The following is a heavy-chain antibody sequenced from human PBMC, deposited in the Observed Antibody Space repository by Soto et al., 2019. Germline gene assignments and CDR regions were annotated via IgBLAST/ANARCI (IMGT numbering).Heavy chain of an antibody. CDR3: ARHRIAADIFDV. Sequence: PGESLKISCKVSGYIFTNYWITWVRQMPGKGLEWMGRIDASDSYTNYSPSYQGHVTISADKSITTAYLQWSSLKASDTAMYYCARHRIAADIFDVWGQGTMVTVSS. J-gene: IGHJ3*01. CDR1: GYIFTNYW. CDR2: IDASDSYT. D-gene: IGHD6-13*01. V-gene: IGHV5-10-1*01.